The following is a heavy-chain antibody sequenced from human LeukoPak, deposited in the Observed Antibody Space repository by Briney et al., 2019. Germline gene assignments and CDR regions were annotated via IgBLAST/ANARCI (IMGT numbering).Heavy chain of an antibody. D-gene: IGHD6-19*01. V-gene: IGHV1-2*02. CDR2: INPNSGGT. J-gene: IGHJ4*02. CDR1: GYTFTGYY. Sequence: ASVKVSCKASGYTFTGYYMHWVRQAPGQGLEWMGWINPNSGGTNYAQKFQGRVTMTGDTSISTAYMELSRLRSDDTAVYYCARDLMYSSGYFDYWGQGTLVTVSS. CDR3: ARDLMYSSGYFDY.